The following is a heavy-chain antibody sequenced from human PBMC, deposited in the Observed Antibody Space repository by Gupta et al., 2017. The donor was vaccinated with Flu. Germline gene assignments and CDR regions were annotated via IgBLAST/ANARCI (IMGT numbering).Heavy chain of an antibody. CDR1: GGTFSSYT. Sequence: QVQLVQSGAEVKKPGSSVKVSCKASGGTFSSYTIRWLRQAPGQGLEWMGRIIPILGIANYAQKFQGRVTITADKSTSTAYMELSSLRSEDTAMYYCARDRTAAGTGSWFDPWGQGTLVTVSS. CDR2: IIPILGIA. D-gene: IGHD6-13*01. CDR3: ARDRTAAGTGSWFDP. V-gene: IGHV1-69*08. J-gene: IGHJ5*02.